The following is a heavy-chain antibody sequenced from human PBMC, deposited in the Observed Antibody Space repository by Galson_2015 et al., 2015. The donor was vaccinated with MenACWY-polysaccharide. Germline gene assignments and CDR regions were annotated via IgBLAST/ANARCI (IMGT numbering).Heavy chain of an antibody. V-gene: IGHV3-30*18. J-gene: IGHJ4*02. Sequence: SLRLSCAASGFTFSSYGMHWVRQAPGKGLEWVAVISYDGSNKYYADSVKGRFTISRDNSKNTLYLQMNSLRAEDTAVYYCAKDPNHSSGFDYRGQGTLVTVSS. CDR1: GFTFSSYG. D-gene: IGHD6-25*01. CDR2: ISYDGSNK. CDR3: AKDPNHSSGFDY.